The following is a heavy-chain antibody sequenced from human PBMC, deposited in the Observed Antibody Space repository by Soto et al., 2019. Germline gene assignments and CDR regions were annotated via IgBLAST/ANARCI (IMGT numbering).Heavy chain of an antibody. J-gene: IGHJ4*02. CDR2: IYIGGSA. CDR3: VRVKGGYYTFDH. V-gene: IGHV4-30-2*01. CDR1: GDSVNSGGDP. Sequence: SETLSLTCAVSGDSVNSGGDPWGWIRQPPGKGLGWIGYIYIGGSAYYNPSLRSRVTMSVDRARNQFSLNLTSVTAADTAVYYCVRVKGGYYTFDHWGQGTLVTVSS. D-gene: IGHD3-22*01.